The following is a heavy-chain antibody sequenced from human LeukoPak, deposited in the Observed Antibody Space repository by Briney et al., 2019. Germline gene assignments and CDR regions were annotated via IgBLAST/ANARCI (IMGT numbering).Heavy chain of an antibody. CDR1: GFTFNTYG. V-gene: IGHV3-30*02. D-gene: IGHD1-26*01. J-gene: IGHJ4*02. CDR3: ATEVRSSIVGVRGPLGY. CDR2: IRYDGSNK. Sequence: GGSLRLSCAASGFTFNTYGMHWVRQAPGKGLEWVAFIRYDGSNKYYADSVKGRFTISRDNSRNTLYVEMNSLRADDTAVYYCATEVRSSIVGVRGPLGYWGQGTLVTVSS.